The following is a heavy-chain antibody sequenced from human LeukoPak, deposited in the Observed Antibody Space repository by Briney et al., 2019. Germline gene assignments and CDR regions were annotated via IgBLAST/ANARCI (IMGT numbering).Heavy chain of an antibody. D-gene: IGHD5-18*01. CDR3: ASGYSYPYYYMDV. CDR1: GFTVSSNY. J-gene: IGHJ6*03. V-gene: IGHV3-53*01. CDR2: IYSGGST. Sequence: PGGSLRLSCAASGFTVSSNYMSWVRQAPGKGLECVSVIYSGGSTYYADSVKGRFTISRDNSKNTLYLQMNSLRAEDTAVYYCASGYSYPYYYMDVWGKGTTVTVSS.